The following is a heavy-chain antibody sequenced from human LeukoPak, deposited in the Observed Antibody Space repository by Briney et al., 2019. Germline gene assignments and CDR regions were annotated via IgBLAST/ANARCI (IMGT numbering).Heavy chain of an antibody. D-gene: IGHD3-22*01. J-gene: IGHJ3*02. Sequence: PGGSLRLSRAASRFAFANSWMNWVRQAPGKGLERVANIKQDGSVKYYLDSVKGRFTISRDNDKNSLYLQMNSLRADDTAVYYCARDSEHYDSGAYYDALDIWGQGTMVTVSS. CDR1: RFAFANSW. V-gene: IGHV3-7*01. CDR2: IKQDGSVK. CDR3: ARDSEHYDSGAYYDALDI.